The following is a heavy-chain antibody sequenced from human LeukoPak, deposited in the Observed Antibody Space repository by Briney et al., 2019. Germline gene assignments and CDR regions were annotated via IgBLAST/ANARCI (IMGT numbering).Heavy chain of an antibody. CDR1: GGSITGGGYS. D-gene: IGHD4-23*01. Sequence: SETLSLTCTVSGGSITGGGYSWSWIRQAPGKGLEWIGYFYHGGSTYYNPSLKSRVTISVDTSKNQFSLKLSSVTAADTAVYYCAAYGGSSPWGQGTLVTVSS. CDR3: AAYGGSSP. J-gene: IGHJ4*02. CDR2: FYHGGST. V-gene: IGHV4-30-2*01.